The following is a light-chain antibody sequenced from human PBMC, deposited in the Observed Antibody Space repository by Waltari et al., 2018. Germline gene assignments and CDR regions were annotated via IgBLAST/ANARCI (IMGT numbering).Light chain of an antibody. CDR3: QSADSSGTYQVV. V-gene: IGLV3-25*03. Sequence: SYELTPPPPVPVSPGQTARITRSGDAVPTKHAYRYQQKPGQAPVLVIYKDSERPSGIPERFSGSSSGTTVTLTISGVQAEDEADYYCQSADSSGTYQVVFGGGTKLTVL. CDR2: KDS. J-gene: IGLJ2*01. CDR1: AVPTKH.